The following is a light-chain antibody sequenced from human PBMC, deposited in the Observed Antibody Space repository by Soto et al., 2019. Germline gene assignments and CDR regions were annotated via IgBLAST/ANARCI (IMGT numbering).Light chain of an antibody. CDR2: DVS. V-gene: IGLV2-23*02. J-gene: IGLJ1*01. Sequence: QSVLTQPASVSGSPGQSITISCTGTISDVGSYNLVSWYQQHPGKAPKLLIYDVSNRPSGFSNRFSGSKSGNTASLTISWLQAEDEADYYCCSYAGSSTLYVFGTGTKLTVL. CDR3: CSYAGSSTLYV. CDR1: ISDVGSYNL.